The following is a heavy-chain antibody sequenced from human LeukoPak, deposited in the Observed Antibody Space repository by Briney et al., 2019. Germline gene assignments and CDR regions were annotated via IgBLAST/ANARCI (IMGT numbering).Heavy chain of an antibody. CDR3: ARGPAAMETYYYYYYMDV. Sequence: PGGSLRLSCAASGFTFSSYEMNWVRQAPGKGLEWVSYISSSGSTIYYADSVKGRFTISRDNAKNSLYLQMNSLRAEDTAVYYCARGPAAMETYYYYYYMDVWGKGTTVTISS. CDR2: ISSSGSTI. D-gene: IGHD2-2*01. V-gene: IGHV3-48*03. CDR1: GFTFSSYE. J-gene: IGHJ6*03.